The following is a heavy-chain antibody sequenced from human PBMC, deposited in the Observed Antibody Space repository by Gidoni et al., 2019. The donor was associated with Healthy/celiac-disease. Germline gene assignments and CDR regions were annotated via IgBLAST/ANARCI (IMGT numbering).Heavy chain of an antibody. J-gene: IGHJ5*02. CDR1: GGSFSGYY. V-gene: IGHV4-34*01. Sequence: QVQLQQWGAGLLKPSETLSLTCAVYGGSFSGYYWSWIRQPPGKGLEWIGEINHSGSTNYNPSRKSRVTISVDTSKIQFSLKLSSVTAADTAVYYCARGRRSSRGLNWFDPWGQGTLVTVSS. CDR3: ARGRRSSRGLNWFDP. D-gene: IGHD6-13*01. CDR2: INHSGST.